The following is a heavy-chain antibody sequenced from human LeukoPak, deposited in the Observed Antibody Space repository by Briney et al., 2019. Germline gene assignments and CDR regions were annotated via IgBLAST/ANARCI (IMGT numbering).Heavy chain of an antibody. CDR2: IYSGGST. Sequence: GGSLRLSCAASGFLVSSNYMSWVRQAPGKGLESVSIIYSGGSTYYADSVKGRFTISRDNAKNSLYLQMNSLRAEDTAVYYCARASWFGEAYFDYWGQGTLVTVSS. CDR1: GFLVSSNY. V-gene: IGHV3-53*01. J-gene: IGHJ4*02. D-gene: IGHD3-10*01. CDR3: ARASWFGEAYFDY.